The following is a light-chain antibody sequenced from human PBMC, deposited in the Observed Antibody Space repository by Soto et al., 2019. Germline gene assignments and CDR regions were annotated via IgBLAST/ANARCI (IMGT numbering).Light chain of an antibody. CDR3: QQYGSSPWIT. Sequence: EIVLTQSPGTLSLSPGERATLSCRASQSVSSSYLAWYQQKPGQAPRLLIYGASSRATGIPARFSGSGSGTPFTLTIRRLEPEHFAVYYCQQYGSSPWITFGQGTRLXLK. V-gene: IGKV3-20*01. CDR2: GAS. CDR1: QSVSSSY. J-gene: IGKJ5*01.